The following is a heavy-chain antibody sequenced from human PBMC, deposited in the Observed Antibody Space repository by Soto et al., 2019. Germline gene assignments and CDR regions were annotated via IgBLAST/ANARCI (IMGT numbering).Heavy chain of an antibody. J-gene: IGHJ4*02. CDR1: GFTLSNHC. V-gene: IGHV3-7*03. CDR2: VNQDGSEK. CDR3: ERSSTLSRSYLDY. Sequence: PXGCLRVSWSASGFTLSNHCMTWVRHAPGKGLEWVASVNQDGSEKYSVDSAKGRFTISRDNAKNSLYLQMNSLRVEDTALYYCERSSTLSRSYLDYWGQGAVVTVYS.